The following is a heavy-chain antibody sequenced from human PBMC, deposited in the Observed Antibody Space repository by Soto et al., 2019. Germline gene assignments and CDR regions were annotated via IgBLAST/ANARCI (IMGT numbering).Heavy chain of an antibody. J-gene: IGHJ6*02. V-gene: IGHV3-9*01. D-gene: IGHD3-22*01. CDR3: AASRGFDSSSYSGDYYGMDV. CDR2: ITWNSDEV. CDR1: GFTFDDYA. Sequence: EVQLVESGGGLVQPGRSLRLSCAASGFTFDDYAMHWVRQRPGRGLEWVSGITWNSDEVGYPDPVKGRFSISRDNAKKYPYMQSNSVRPDETALYYCAASRGFDSSSYSGDYYGMDVWGQGTTVTVSS.